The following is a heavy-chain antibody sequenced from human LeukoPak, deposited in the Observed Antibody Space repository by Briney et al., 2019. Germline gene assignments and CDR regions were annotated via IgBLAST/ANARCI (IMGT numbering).Heavy chain of an antibody. CDR3: ARNDYVWGSYRPLSY. V-gene: IGHV5-51*01. D-gene: IGHD3-16*02. J-gene: IGHJ4*02. CDR2: IYPGDSDT. Sequence: GESLKISCKGSGYRFTSYWIGWVRQMPGKGLEWMGIIYPGDSDTRYSPSFQGQVTISADKSISTAYLQWSSLKASDTAMYYCARNDYVWGSYRPLSYWGQGTLVTVSS. CDR1: GYRFTSYW.